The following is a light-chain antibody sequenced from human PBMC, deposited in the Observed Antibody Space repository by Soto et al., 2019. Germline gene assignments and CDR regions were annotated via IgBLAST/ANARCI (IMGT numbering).Light chain of an antibody. CDR3: QQYGSSTGT. Sequence: EIVLTQSPGTLSLSAGERATISCRASQSVSSSYLAWYQQKPGQAPRLLIYGASSRATGIPDRCSGSGSGTDLTLTSSRLEPEDCAVYYCQQYGSSTGTFGGGTKVDIK. J-gene: IGKJ4*01. CDR1: QSVSSSY. CDR2: GAS. V-gene: IGKV3-20*01.